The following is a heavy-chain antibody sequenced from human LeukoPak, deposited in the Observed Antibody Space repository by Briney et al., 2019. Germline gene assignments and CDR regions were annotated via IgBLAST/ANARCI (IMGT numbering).Heavy chain of an antibody. J-gene: IGHJ3*02. D-gene: IGHD3-22*01. Sequence: SETLSLTCTVSGGSLSTYYWSWIRQPPGKGLEWIGYIYYSGSTNYNPSLKSRVTISVDTSKNQFSLKLSSVTAADTAVYYCARDQYYFDRGAFDIWGQGTMVTVSS. V-gene: IGHV4-59*01. CDR2: IYYSGST. CDR1: GGSLSTYY. CDR3: ARDQYYFDRGAFDI.